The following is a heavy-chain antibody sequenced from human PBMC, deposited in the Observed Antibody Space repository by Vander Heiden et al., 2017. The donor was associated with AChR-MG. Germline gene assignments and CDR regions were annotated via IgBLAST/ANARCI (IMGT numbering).Heavy chain of an antibody. CDR2: IYTGGST. Sequence: EVQLVESGGGLVQPGGSLRLSCAASGFTVSSNYMSWVRQAPGKGLEWVSVIYTGGSTYYADSVKGRFTVSRDNSNNTLYLQMNSLRADDTAVYYCARGLPTGWFDPWGQGTLVTVSP. D-gene: IGHD2-15*01. J-gene: IGHJ5*02. V-gene: IGHV3-66*01. CDR3: ARGLPTGWFDP. CDR1: GFTVSSNY.